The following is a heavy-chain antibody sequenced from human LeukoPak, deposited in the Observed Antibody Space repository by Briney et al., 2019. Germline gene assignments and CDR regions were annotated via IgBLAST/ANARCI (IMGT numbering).Heavy chain of an antibody. Sequence: SGTLSLTCTVSGASISPYYWNWIRQPAGKGLEWIGRLYPSGSSAYNPSLKRRGAISVGTSNNQFSLRVTSVTAADTAIYYCARALSGSLYFDYWGQGILVTV. CDR3: ARALSGSLYFDY. V-gene: IGHV4-4*07. CDR2: LYPSGSS. J-gene: IGHJ4*02. CDR1: GASISPYY. D-gene: IGHD3-10*01.